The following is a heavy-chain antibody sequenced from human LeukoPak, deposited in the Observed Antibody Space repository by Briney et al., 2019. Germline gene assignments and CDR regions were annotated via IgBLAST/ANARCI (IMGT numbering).Heavy chain of an antibody. CDR2: ISGSGGST. Sequence: GGSLRLSCAASGFTFTDHYMSWVRQAPGKGLEWVSAISGSGGSTYYADSVKGRFTISRDNSKNTLYLQMNSLRAEDTAVYYCASELLPFEYWGQGTLVTVSS. J-gene: IGHJ4*02. CDR1: GFTFTDHY. D-gene: IGHD2-15*01. CDR3: ASELLPFEY. V-gene: IGHV3-23*01.